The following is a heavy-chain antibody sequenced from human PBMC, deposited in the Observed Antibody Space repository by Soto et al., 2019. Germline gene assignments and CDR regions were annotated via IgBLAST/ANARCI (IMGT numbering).Heavy chain of an antibody. V-gene: IGHV5-51*01. CDR1: GYSFTSYW. CDR2: IYPGDSDT. J-gene: IGHJ1*01. Sequence: GESLKISCKGSGYSFTSYWIGWVRQMPGKGLEWMGIIYPGDSDTRYSPSFQGQVTISADKSISTAYLQWSSLKASDTAMYYCARPYSISSSQYEYFQHWGQGTLVTVSS. CDR3: ARPYSISSSQYEYFQH. D-gene: IGHD6-6*01.